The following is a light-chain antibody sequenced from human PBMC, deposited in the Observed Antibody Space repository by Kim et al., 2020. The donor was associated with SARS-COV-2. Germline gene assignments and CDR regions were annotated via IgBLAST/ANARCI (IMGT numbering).Light chain of an antibody. Sequence: QSITISCTGTSRDVGGYKYVSRYQQHTGKAPKLVIYEVSNRPSGVSNRFSGSKSGTTASLTISGLQAEDEADYYCSSYIRDSTNYVLGTGTKVTVL. V-gene: IGLV2-14*01. CDR3: SSYIRDSTNYV. CDR1: SRDVGGYKY. J-gene: IGLJ1*01. CDR2: EVS.